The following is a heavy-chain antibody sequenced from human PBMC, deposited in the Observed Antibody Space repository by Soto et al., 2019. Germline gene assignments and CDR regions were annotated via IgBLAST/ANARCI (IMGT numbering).Heavy chain of an antibody. CDR3: ACPALLWFWDLWVPRATYDY. CDR2: IYYSGST. J-gene: IGHJ4*02. D-gene: IGHD3-10*01. V-gene: IGHV4-39*01. Sequence: QLQLQESGPGLVKPSETLSLTCTVSGGSISSSSYYWGWIRQPPGKGLEWSGSIYYSGSTYYNPSLKRRVTISVATSKNQFSLRLSFVTAADTAVYFCACPALLWFWDLWVPRATYDYWGQGTLVTVSS. CDR1: GGSISSSSYY.